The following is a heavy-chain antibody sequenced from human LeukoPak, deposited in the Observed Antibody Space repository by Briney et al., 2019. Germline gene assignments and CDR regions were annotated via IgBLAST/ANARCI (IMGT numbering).Heavy chain of an antibody. D-gene: IGHD6-19*01. Sequence: PGRSLRLSCAASGFTFSRFAMHWVRQGPGKGLEWVAVISYDGSTQYYPDSVKGRFTVSRDNSKNTLYLQMSSLRPEDTAVYYCARASSTAVAGTGFDSWGQGALVTVSS. CDR3: ARASSTAVAGTGFDS. J-gene: IGHJ4*02. CDR2: ISYDGSTQ. V-gene: IGHV3-30*04. CDR1: GFTFSRFA.